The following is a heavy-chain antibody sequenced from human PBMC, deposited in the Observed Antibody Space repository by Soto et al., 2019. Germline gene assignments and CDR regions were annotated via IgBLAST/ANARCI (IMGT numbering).Heavy chain of an antibody. CDR1: GGTFSSYA. J-gene: IGHJ3*02. CDR3: ARDIVVVVAATAAFDI. Sequence: SVKVSCKASGGTFSSYAISWVRQAPGQGLEWMGGIIPIFGTANYAQKFQGRVTITADKSTSTAYMELSSLRSEDTAVYYCARDIVVVVAATAAFDIWGQGTMVTVSS. D-gene: IGHD2-15*01. V-gene: IGHV1-69*06. CDR2: IIPIFGTA.